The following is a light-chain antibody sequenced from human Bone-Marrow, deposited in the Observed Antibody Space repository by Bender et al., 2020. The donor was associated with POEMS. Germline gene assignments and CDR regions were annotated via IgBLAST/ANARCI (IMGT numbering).Light chain of an antibody. Sequence: QSALTQPRSVSGSPGQSVTISCTGTSNDVGGYKYVSWYQQHPGKAPKLMIYEVSQRPSGVSNRFSGSKSGNTASLTISGLQAEDEADYYCCSYTGTGTYVFGTGTKVTV. V-gene: IGLV2-11*01. CDR1: SNDVGGYKY. J-gene: IGLJ1*01. CDR3: CSYTGTGTYV. CDR2: EVS.